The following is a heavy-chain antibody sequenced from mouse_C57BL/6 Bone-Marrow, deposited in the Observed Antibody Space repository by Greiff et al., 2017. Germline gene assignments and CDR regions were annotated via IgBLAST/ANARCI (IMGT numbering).Heavy chain of an antibody. V-gene: IGHV5-4*01. J-gene: IGHJ3*01. Sequence: EVQLVESGGGLVKPGGSLKLSCAASGFTFSSYAMSWVRQTPEKRLEWVATISDGGRYTYYPDNVKGRFTISRDNAKNNLYLQMSHLKSEDTAMYYCARDPHYSNYEGFAYWGQGTLVTVSA. CDR2: ISDGGRYT. D-gene: IGHD2-5*01. CDR1: GFTFSSYA. CDR3: ARDPHYSNYEGFAY.